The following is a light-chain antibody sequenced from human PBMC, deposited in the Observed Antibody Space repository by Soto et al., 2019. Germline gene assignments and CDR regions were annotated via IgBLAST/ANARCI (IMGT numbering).Light chain of an antibody. CDR1: QSVLYSSNNKNY. V-gene: IGKV4-1*01. CDR3: QQYNNWPPGRT. Sequence: DIVMTQSPDSLAVSLGERATINCKSSQSVLYSSNNKNYLAWYQQKPGQPPKLLIYWASTRESGVPDRFSGSGSGTDFTLTISSLQAEDVAVYYCQQYNNWPPGRTFGQGTKVDIK. CDR2: WAS. J-gene: IGKJ1*01.